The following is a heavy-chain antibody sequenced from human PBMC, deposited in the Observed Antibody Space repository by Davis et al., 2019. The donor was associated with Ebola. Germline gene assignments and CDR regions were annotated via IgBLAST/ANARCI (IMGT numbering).Heavy chain of an antibody. CDR3: ASNQLLGGYYYYYGMDV. CDR1: GGSFSGYY. J-gene: IGHJ6*02. D-gene: IGHD2-2*01. Sequence: GSLRLSCAVYGGSFSGYYWSWIRQPPGKGLEWIGEINHSGSTNYNPSLKSRVTISVDTSKNQFSLKLSSVTAADTAVYYCASNQLLGGYYYYYGMDVWGQGTTVTVSS. V-gene: IGHV4-34*01. CDR2: INHSGST.